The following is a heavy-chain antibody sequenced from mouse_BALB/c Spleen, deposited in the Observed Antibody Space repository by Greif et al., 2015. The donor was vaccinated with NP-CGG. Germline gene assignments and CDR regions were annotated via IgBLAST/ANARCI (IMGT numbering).Heavy chain of an antibody. CDR1: GYTFTSYY. CDR2: INPSNGGT. Sequence: VQLQQSGAELVKPGASVKLSCKASGYTFTSYYMYWVKQRPGQGLEWIGEINPSNGGTNFNEKFKSKATLTVDKSSSTAYMQLSSLTSEDSAVYYCTRSDYYGPHFDYWGQGTTLTASS. V-gene: IGHV1S81*02. D-gene: IGHD1-1*01. J-gene: IGHJ2*01. CDR3: TRSDYYGPHFDY.